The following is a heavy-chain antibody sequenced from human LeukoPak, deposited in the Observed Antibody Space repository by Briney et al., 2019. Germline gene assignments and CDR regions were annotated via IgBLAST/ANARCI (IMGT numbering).Heavy chain of an antibody. D-gene: IGHD6-19*01. CDR2: ITGDGAGT. Sequence: GGSLRLSCAASGFTFDDYAMHWVRQAPGKGLEWVSLITGDGAGTYYADSVKGRFTISRDNSQNSLYLQMNGLRTEDTALYYCAKEGPIAVASYFDYWGQGTLVTVSS. V-gene: IGHV3-43*02. J-gene: IGHJ4*02. CDR3: AKEGPIAVASYFDY. CDR1: GFTFDDYA.